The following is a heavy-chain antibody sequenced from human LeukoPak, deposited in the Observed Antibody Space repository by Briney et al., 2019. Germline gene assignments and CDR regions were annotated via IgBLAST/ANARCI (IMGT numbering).Heavy chain of an antibody. CDR2: IYPSGSS. Sequence: SETLSLTCTVSGGSMSNYYWSWIRQPPGKGLEWIGYIYPSGSSNYNPSLKSRVIISADTSKNQFSLKLISVTAADTAVYYCARESVTRYYDYWGQGTLVTVSS. CDR3: ARESVTRYYDY. J-gene: IGHJ4*02. V-gene: IGHV4-59*01. D-gene: IGHD2-21*02. CDR1: GGSMSNYY.